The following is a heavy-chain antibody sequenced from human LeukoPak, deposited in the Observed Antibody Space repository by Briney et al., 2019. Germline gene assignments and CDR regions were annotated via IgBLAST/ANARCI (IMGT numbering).Heavy chain of an antibody. CDR3: AKDNNGGDGYNAEWGESNYYYMDV. CDR2: ISWDGGST. D-gene: IGHD5-24*01. J-gene: IGHJ6*03. V-gene: IGHV3-43D*03. Sequence: GGSLRLSCAASGFTFDDYAMHWVRQAPGKGLEWVSLISWDGGSTYYADSVKGRFTISRDNSKNSLYLQMNSLRAEDTALYYCAKDNNGGDGYNAEWGESNYYYMDVWGKGTTVTVSS. CDR1: GFTFDDYA.